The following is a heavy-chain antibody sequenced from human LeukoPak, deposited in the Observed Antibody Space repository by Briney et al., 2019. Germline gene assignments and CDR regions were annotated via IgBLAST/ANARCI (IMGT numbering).Heavy chain of an antibody. CDR1: GGTLSSYA. J-gene: IGHJ6*04. Sequence: SVKVSCKASGGTLSSYAISWVRQAPGQGLEWMGGIIPIFGTANYAQKFQGRVTITADKSTSTAYMELSSLRSEDTAVYYCARGPDIVVVPAAIGNYYGMDVWGKGTTVTASS. CDR3: ARGPDIVVVPAAIGNYYGMDV. V-gene: IGHV1-69*06. D-gene: IGHD2-2*01. CDR2: IIPIFGTA.